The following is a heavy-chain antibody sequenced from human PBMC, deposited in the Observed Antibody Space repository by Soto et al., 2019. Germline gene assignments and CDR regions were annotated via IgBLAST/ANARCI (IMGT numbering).Heavy chain of an antibody. CDR1: GFTISTHA. Sequence: GGSLRLSCVASGFTISTHAMTWVRQARGKGLEWVSSFSGRSGDTYYAASVKGRFTISGDNSKNMVILQMNNLRAEDTAVYYCARDSSAWPNYFDSWGQGIQVTVSS. J-gene: IGHJ4*02. V-gene: IGHV3-23*01. CDR3: ARDSSAWPNYFDS. D-gene: IGHD6-19*01. CDR2: FSGRSGDT.